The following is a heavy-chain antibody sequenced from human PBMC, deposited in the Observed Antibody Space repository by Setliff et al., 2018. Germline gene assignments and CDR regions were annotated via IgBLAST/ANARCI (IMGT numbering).Heavy chain of an antibody. CDR1: GYTFTSYG. Sequence: GASVKVSCKASGYTFTSYGISWVRQAPGQGLEWMGRISAYNGNTNYAQKLQGRVTMTTDTSTSTAYMELRSLRSDDTAVYYCARDHHSAYYYDSSGLGNDYWGQGTLVTVSS. V-gene: IGHV1-18*01. D-gene: IGHD3-22*01. CDR2: ISAYNGNT. CDR3: ARDHHSAYYYDSSGLGNDY. J-gene: IGHJ4*02.